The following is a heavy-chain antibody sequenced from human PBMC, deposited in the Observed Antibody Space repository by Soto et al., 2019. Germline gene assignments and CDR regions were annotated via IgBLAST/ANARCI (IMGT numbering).Heavy chain of an antibody. CDR3: ARTYSSSWDNWFDP. Sequence: GGSLRLSCAASGFTFSSYAMHWVRQAPGKGLEWVAVISYDGSNKYYADSVKGRFTISRDNSKNTLYLQMNSLRAEDTAVYYCARTYSSSWDNWFDPWGQGTLVTVSS. V-gene: IGHV3-30-3*01. CDR2: ISYDGSNK. CDR1: GFTFSSYA. J-gene: IGHJ5*02. D-gene: IGHD6-13*01.